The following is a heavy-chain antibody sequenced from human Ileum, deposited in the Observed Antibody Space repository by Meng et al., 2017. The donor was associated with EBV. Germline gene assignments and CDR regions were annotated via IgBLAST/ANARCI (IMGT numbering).Heavy chain of an antibody. CDR3: ARDKIAVAGITGDY. J-gene: IGHJ4*02. D-gene: IGHD6-19*01. Sequence: QVQLVQSGSEVKKPGDSVKVSCQAAGYTFTSSSMNWVRHAPGQGLEWMGWININTGNPTYAQGFTGRFVFSLDTSVSTAYLQIDSLKAEDTAVYYCARDKIAVAGITGDYWGQGTLVTVSS. CDR1: GYTFTSSS. V-gene: IGHV7-4-1*01. CDR2: ININTGNP.